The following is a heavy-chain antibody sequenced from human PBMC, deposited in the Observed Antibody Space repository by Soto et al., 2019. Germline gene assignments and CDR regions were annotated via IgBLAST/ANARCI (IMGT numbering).Heavy chain of an antibody. V-gene: IGHV3-66*03. D-gene: IGHD6-19*01. CDR3: VKPSGWYPDY. CDR1: GITVSGKKY. CDR2: LYSTFGT. Sequence: DVQLVESGGGLIQPGGSLRLSCAVSGITVSGKKYITWVRQAPGKGLEWVSALYSTFGTYYADSVKGRFTISRDNSKNMAYLQMSSLRGEDTAVYYCVKPSGWYPDYWGQGTHVTVSS. J-gene: IGHJ4*02.